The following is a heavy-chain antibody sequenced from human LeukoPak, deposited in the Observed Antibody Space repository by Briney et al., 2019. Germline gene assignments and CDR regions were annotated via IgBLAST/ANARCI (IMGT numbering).Heavy chain of an antibody. V-gene: IGHV4-39*01. J-gene: IGHJ4*02. Sequence: SETLSLTCTVSGGSVSNSNYYCGWVRQPPGKGLEWIGSIYYSGSTCYNPSLKSRVTISVDTSKNQFSLKLSSVTAADTAVYYCARQRGYCSGGSCYGMFDYWGQGTLVTVSS. CDR3: ARQRGYCSGGSCYGMFDY. CDR2: IYYSGST. CDR1: GGSVSNSNYY. D-gene: IGHD2-15*01.